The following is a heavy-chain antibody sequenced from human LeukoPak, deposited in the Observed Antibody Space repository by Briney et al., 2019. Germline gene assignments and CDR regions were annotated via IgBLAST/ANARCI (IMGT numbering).Heavy chain of an antibody. CDR1: GGSMKRSY. J-gene: IGHJ6*03. D-gene: IGHD2-2*01. Sequence: PSQTLSLTCLVSGGSMKRSYCTWIRQAPGKGLELIGNITDSGNTTYSPSLKNRVTISLDTSKNQFSLRVTSVTAADRGLYFCARDSSPAALPYMDAWGKGTTVTVSS. V-gene: IGHV4-59*01. CDR2: ITDSGNT. CDR3: ARDSSPAALPYMDA.